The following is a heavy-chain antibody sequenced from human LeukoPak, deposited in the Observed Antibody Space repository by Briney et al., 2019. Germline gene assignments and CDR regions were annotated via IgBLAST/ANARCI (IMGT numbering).Heavy chain of an antibody. J-gene: IGHJ4*02. Sequence: SETLSLTCTVSGGSISSYYWSWIRQPPGKGLEWIGYIYHSGSTNYYPSLKSRVTISGDTSKNQFSLRLNSVTAADTAVYYCAKDLPNSRGIVVPNFDYWGQGTLVTVSS. CDR1: GGSISSYY. V-gene: IGHV4-59*01. CDR3: AKDLPNSRGIVVPNFDY. D-gene: IGHD3-22*01. CDR2: IYHSGST.